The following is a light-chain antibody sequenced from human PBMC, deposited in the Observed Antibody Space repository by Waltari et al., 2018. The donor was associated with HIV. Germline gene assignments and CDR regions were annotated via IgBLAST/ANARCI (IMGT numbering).Light chain of an antibody. CDR3: QQYYRTPLT. V-gene: IGKV4-1*01. CDR1: QILLYSSNNKNY. CDR2: WAS. J-gene: IGKJ4*01. Sequence: DILMTQSPDSLAVSLGERATINCKARQILLYSSNNKNYLAWYQHKPGQPPKLLIYWASTRQSGVPDRFSGSGSGTNFNLTINKLQAEDVATYYCQQYYRTPLTFGGGTKVGL.